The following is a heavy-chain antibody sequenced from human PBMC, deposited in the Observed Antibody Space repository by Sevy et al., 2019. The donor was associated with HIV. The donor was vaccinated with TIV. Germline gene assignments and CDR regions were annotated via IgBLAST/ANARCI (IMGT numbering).Heavy chain of an antibody. CDR1: GFTLRSYS. J-gene: IGHJ6*02. CDR2: ISISSSYI. V-gene: IGHV3-21*01. CDR3: ARSGGTTYYYYYGMDV. D-gene: IGHD1-7*01. Sequence: GSLRLSCAASGFTLRSYSMNWVRQAPGKGLEWVSSISISSSYIYYADSVKGRFTISRDNAKNSLYLQMNSLRAEDTAVYYCARSGGTTYYYYYGMDVWGQGSTVTVSS.